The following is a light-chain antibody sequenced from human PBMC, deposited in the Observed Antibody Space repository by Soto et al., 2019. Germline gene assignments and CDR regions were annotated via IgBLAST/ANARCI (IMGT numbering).Light chain of an antibody. Sequence: EIVLTQSPGTLSLSPGERATLSCRASQSISSSYLAWYQQRPGQAPRILIFGASYRATGIPDRFSGSGSGTDFTLTISRLEPEDFAVYYCQQYSNSPPEFTFGPGTRVDSK. CDR3: QQYSNSPPEFT. CDR1: QSISSSY. J-gene: IGKJ3*01. V-gene: IGKV3-20*01. CDR2: GAS.